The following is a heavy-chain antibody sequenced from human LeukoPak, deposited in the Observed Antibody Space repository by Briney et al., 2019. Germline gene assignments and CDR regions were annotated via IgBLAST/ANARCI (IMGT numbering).Heavy chain of an antibody. D-gene: IGHD3-22*01. CDR1: GGSFSGYY. CDR3: ARNFPETYYYDSSGQYYFDY. Sequence: PSETLSLTCAVYGGSFSGYYWSWIRQPPGKGLEWIGEINHSGSTNYNPSLKSRVTISVDTSKNQFSLKLSSVTAADTAVYYCARNFPETYYYDSSGQYYFDYWGQGTLVTVSS. J-gene: IGHJ4*02. CDR2: INHSGST. V-gene: IGHV4-34*01.